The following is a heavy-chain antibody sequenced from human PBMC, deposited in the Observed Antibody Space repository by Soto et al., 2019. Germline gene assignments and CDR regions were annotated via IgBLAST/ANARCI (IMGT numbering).Heavy chain of an antibody. Sequence: QVQRQESGPGLVKPSQTLSLTCTVSGGSISSGDYYWSLFRQPPGKGREWIGYIYYSGSTYYNPSLKSRVTISVDTSKNQFSLKLSSVTAADTAVYYCARGYYGSGSYSRWFDPWGQGTLVTVSS. CDR2: IYYSGST. V-gene: IGHV4-30-4*01. J-gene: IGHJ5*02. CDR1: GGSISSGDYY. CDR3: ARGYYGSGSYSRWFDP. D-gene: IGHD3-10*01.